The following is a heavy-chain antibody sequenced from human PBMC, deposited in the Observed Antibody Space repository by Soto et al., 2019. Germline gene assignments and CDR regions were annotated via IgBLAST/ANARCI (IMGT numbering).Heavy chain of an antibody. J-gene: IGHJ4*02. CDR3: ARESEDLTSNFDY. CDR1: GFTFTRYS. CDR2: ISSTTNYI. V-gene: IGHV3-21*06. Sequence: NPGGSLRLSCAASGFTFTRYSMNWVRQAPGKWLEWVSSISSTTNYIYYGDSMKGRFTISRDNAKNSLYLEMNSLRAEDTAVYYCARESEDLTSNFDYWGQGXLVTVSS.